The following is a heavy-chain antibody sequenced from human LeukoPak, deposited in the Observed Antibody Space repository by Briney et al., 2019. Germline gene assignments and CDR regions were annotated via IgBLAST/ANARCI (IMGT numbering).Heavy chain of an antibody. J-gene: IGHJ6*02. CDR2: IIPILGTA. V-gene: IGHV1-69*08. CDR1: GGTFSSYT. Sequence: ASVKVSCKASGGTFSSYTISWVRQAPGQGLEWMGRIIPILGTANYAQKFQGRVTITADKSTSTAYMELSSLRSEDTAVYYCARDLRDGSGSPDYYYGMDVWGQGTTVTVSS. CDR3: ARDLRDGSGSPDYYYGMDV. D-gene: IGHD3-10*01.